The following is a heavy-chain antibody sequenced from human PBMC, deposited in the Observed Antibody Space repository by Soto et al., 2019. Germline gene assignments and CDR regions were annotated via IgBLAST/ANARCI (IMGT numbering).Heavy chain of an antibody. V-gene: IGHV1-18*01. CDR1: GYTFTSYG. CDR3: ARDLGLLRYFDWLSAGWSDP. Sequence: ASVKVSCKASGYTFTSYGISWVRQAPGQGLEWMGWISAYNGNTNYAQKLQGRVTMTTDTSTSTAYMELRSLRSDDTAVYYCARDLGLLRYFDWLSAGWSDPWGQGTLVTVSS. J-gene: IGHJ5*02. CDR2: ISAYNGNT. D-gene: IGHD3-9*01.